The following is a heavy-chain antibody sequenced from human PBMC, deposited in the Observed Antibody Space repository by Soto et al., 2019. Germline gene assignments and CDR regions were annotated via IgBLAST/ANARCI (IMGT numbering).Heavy chain of an antibody. V-gene: IGHV1-24*01. CDR1: GYTLTELS. Sequence: ASVKVSCKVSGYTLTELSMHWVRQAPGKGLEWMGGFGPEDGETIYAQEFQGRVTMTEDTSTDTAYMELSSLRSEDTAVYYCAKHPRGIAAAGYDYGGQGTLVTVSS. CDR2: FGPEDGET. J-gene: IGHJ4*02. CDR3: AKHPRGIAAAGYDY. D-gene: IGHD6-13*01.